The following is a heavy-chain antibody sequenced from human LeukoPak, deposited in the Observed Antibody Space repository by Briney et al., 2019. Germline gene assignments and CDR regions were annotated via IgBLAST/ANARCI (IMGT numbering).Heavy chain of an antibody. CDR2: ISYGGYT. V-gene: IGHV4-34*01. D-gene: IGHD6-6*01. J-gene: IGHJ4*02. CDR1: GGPFSGNY. Sequence: SETLSLTCAVYGGPFSGNYWSWIRQPPGKGLEWIGEISYGGYTNYNPSVKSRVSMSVDTSKNQFSLKLSSVTAADTAVYYCARHSGATRPFRDWGRGTLVTVSS. CDR3: ARHSGATRPFRD.